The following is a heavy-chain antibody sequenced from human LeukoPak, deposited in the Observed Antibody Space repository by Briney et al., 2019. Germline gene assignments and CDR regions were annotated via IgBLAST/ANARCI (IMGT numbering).Heavy chain of an antibody. CDR3: ARDFSGYYDSSGYYSVNWFDP. J-gene: IGHJ5*02. V-gene: IGHV4-39*07. CDR1: GGSVRSRDFY. D-gene: IGHD3-22*01. Sequence: PSETLSLTCSVSGGSVRSRDFYWVWLRQPPGKGPEWIGSFYYSGSTYYNPSLKSRVTISVDTSKNQFSLKLSSVTAADTAVYYCARDFSGYYDSSGYYSVNWFDPWGQGTLVTVSS. CDR2: FYYSGST.